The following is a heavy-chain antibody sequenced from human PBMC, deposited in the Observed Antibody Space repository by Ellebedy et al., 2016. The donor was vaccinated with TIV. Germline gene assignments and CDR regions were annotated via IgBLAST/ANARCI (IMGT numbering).Heavy chain of an antibody. J-gene: IGHJ4*02. CDR2: IIPMFGTA. Sequence: ASVKVSCKASGYTFTGYYMHWVRQAPGQGLEWMGGIIPMFGTANYAQKFQGRVTITADESTSTAYMELSSLRSEDTAVYYCAADRDSYGPNYYFDYWGQGTLVTVSS. V-gene: IGHV1-69*13. CDR1: GYTFTGYY. D-gene: IGHD5-18*01. CDR3: AADRDSYGPNYYFDY.